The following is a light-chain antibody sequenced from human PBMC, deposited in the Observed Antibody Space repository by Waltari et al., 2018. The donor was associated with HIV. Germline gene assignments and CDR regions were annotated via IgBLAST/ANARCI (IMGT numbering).Light chain of an antibody. V-gene: IGLV2-14*01. CDR2: EVS. J-gene: IGLJ2*01. Sequence: QSALTQPASVSGSPGQSISISCTGTSSDVGGYNAVSWYQQHTAKAPKLVILEVSNRPSGVSNRFSGSKSGNRASLTISGLQAEDEAYYYCSSYTSSDTVVFGGGTKVTVL. CDR3: SSYTSSDTVV. CDR1: SSDVGGYNA.